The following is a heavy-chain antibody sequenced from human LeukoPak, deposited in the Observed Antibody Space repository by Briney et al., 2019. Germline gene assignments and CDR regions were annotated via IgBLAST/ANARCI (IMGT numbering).Heavy chain of an antibody. D-gene: IGHD2-15*01. CDR3: AKDRSTYCSGGSCYIHFDY. J-gene: IGHJ4*02. CDR1: GFTFSSYA. CDR2: ISGSGGST. V-gene: IGHV3-23*01. Sequence: GGSLRLSCAASGFTFSSYAMNWVRQAPGKGLEWVSAISGSGGSTYYADSVKGRFTISRDNSKNTLYLQMNSLRAEDSAVNYCAKDRSTYCSGGSCYIHFDYWGQGTLVTVSS.